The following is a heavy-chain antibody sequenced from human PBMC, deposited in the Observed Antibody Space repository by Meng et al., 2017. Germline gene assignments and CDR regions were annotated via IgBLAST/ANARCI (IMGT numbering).Heavy chain of an antibody. V-gene: IGHV3-20*04. J-gene: IGHJ6*02. Sequence: GESLKISCTASGFTFGDYAMSWVRQAPGKGLEWVSGINWNGGSTGYADSVKGRFTISRDNAKNSLYLQMNSLRAEDTALYYCARDSGYSSSWSYYYGMDVWGQGTTVTVSS. D-gene: IGHD6-13*01. CDR2: INWNGGST. CDR1: GFTFGDYA. CDR3: ARDSGYSSSWSYYYGMDV.